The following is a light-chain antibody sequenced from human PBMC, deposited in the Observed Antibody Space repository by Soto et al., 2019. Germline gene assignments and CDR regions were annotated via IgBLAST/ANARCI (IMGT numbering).Light chain of an antibody. J-gene: IGKJ4*01. V-gene: IGKV1-39*01. CDR3: QQRYSTPPPT. CDR1: QSISSY. CDR2: AAS. Sequence: DIQMTQSPSSLSASVGDRVTITCRASQSISSYLNWYQQKPGKAPKLLIYAASSLQSGVPSRFSGSGSGTDFTLVISSLQPEDFVTYYCQQRYSTPPPTFGGGTKVEIK.